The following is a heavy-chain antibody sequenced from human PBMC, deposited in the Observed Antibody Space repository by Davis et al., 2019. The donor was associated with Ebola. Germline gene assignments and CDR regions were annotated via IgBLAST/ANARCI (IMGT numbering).Heavy chain of an antibody. CDR2: ISRSSDYI. J-gene: IGHJ4*02. D-gene: IGHD1-14*01. V-gene: IGHV3-21*01. CDR3: ARGSTGGY. Sequence: PGGSLRLSCAASGFTFSSYSMTWVRQAPGKGLEWVSSISRSSDYIYYADSVKGRFTISRDNAKNSLYLQMNSLRAEDTAVYYCARGSTGGYWGQGTLVTVSS. CDR1: GFTFSSYS.